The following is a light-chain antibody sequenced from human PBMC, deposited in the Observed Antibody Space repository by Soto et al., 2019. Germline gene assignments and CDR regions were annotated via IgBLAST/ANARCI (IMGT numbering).Light chain of an antibody. Sequence: DIVMTQSPDSLAVALGETATINCKSSQSLLYSANKKNYLAWYQQKPGQPPKLLFYWASTRESGVPDRFNGGGSGTDFTLPISSLQAEDVAVYYCHQYYSLTPPWTFGQGTKVEV. J-gene: IGKJ1*01. CDR3: HQYYSLTPPWT. V-gene: IGKV4-1*01. CDR1: QSLLYSANKKNY. CDR2: WAS.